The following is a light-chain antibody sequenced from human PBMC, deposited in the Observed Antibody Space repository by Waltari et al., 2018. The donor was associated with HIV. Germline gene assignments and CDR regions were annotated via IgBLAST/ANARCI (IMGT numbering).Light chain of an antibody. Sequence: SFHLTQPPSVSVSPGQPATITCSGDQVGDNYVSWYQQRPGQAPIVVISQDDQRPSGIPERFSASNSGNTATLTISASQSLDEADYYCQAWDTKNMVFGGGTKLT. CDR2: QDD. V-gene: IGLV3-1*01. CDR1: QVGDNY. CDR3: QAWDTKNMV. J-gene: IGLJ2*01.